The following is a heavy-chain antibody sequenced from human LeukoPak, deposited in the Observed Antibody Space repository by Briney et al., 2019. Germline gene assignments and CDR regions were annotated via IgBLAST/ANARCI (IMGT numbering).Heavy chain of an antibody. J-gene: IGHJ4*02. CDR2: ISGSGGST. Sequence: PGGSLRLSCAASGFTVSSNYMSWVRQAPGKGLEWVSAISGSGGSTYYADSVKGRFTISRDNSKNTLYLQMNSLRAEDTAVYYCAKISPRTSWLQLDYWGQGTLVTVSS. V-gene: IGHV3-23*01. D-gene: IGHD2-2*01. CDR1: GFTVSSNY. CDR3: AKISPRTSWLQLDY.